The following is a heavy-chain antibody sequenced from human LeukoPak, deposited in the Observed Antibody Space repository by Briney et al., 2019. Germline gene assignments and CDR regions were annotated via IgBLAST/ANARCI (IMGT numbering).Heavy chain of an antibody. CDR1: GYTFTSYD. Sequence: ASVKVSCKGSGYTFTSYDINWVRQATGQGLEWMGWMNPNSGNTGYAQKFQGRVSMTRNTSISTAYMELRSLRAEDTAVYYCAKDSRRYSYGYMDVWGKGTTVTISS. CDR3: AKDSRRYSYGYMDV. CDR2: MNPNSGNT. V-gene: IGHV1-8*01. D-gene: IGHD5-18*01. J-gene: IGHJ6*03.